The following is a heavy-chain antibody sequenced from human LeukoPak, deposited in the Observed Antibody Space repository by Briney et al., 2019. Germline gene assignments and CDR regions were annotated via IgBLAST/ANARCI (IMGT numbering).Heavy chain of an antibody. J-gene: IGHJ3*02. CDR2: IYYSGST. V-gene: IGHV4-59*01. CDR3: ARYAPYDYVLHREGTDAFDI. Sequence: SETLSLTCTVSGGSISSYYWSWIRQPPGKGLEWIGYIYYSGSTNYNPSLKSRVTISVDTSKNQFSLKPSSVTAADTAVYYCARYAPYDYVLHREGTDAFDIWGQGTMVTVSS. CDR1: GGSISSYY. D-gene: IGHD3-16*01.